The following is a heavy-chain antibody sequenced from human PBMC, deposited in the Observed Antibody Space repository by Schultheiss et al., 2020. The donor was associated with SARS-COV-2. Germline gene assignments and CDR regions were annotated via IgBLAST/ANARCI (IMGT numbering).Heavy chain of an antibody. CDR2: INSDGSST. J-gene: IGHJ6*02. CDR3: ARDAVRVNRATIPYYYYGMDV. CDR1: GFTFSSYW. D-gene: IGHD5-12*01. Sequence: GGSLRLSCAASGFTFSSYWMSWVRQAPGKGLVWVSRINSDGSSTSYADSVKGRFTISRDNSKNTLYLQMNSLRAEDTAVYYCARDAVRVNRATIPYYYYGMDVWGQGTTVTVSS. V-gene: IGHV3-74*01.